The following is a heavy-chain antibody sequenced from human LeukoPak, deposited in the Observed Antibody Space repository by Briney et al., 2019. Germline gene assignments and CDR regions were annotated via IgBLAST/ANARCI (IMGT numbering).Heavy chain of an antibody. J-gene: IGHJ4*02. V-gene: IGHV4-61*02. CDR3: AREGASYCSSTRCYDFDY. Sequence: PSQTLSLTCTVSGGSISSGSYYWSWIRPPAGKGLEWFGRIYTSGSTNYNPSLNSRVTISVDTSKNQFSLKLSSVTAADTAVYYCAREGASYCSSTRCYDFDYWGQGTLVTVSS. CDR1: GGSISSGSYY. D-gene: IGHD2-2*01. CDR2: IYTSGST.